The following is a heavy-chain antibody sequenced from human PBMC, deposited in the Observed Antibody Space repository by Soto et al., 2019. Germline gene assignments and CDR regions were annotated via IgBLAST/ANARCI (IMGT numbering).Heavy chain of an antibody. Sequence: LRLSCAASGFTFSSYWMHWVRQAPGKGLVWVSRINSDGSSTSYADSVKGRFTISRDNAKNTLYPQMNSLRAEDTAVYYCASQSVTTQGYWGPGTLVTVYS. D-gene: IGHD4-17*01. CDR2: INSDGSST. CDR3: ASQSVTTQGY. CDR1: GFTFSSYW. V-gene: IGHV3-74*01. J-gene: IGHJ4*02.